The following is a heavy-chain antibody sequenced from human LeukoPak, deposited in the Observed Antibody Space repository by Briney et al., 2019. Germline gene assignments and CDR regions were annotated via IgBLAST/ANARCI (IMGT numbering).Heavy chain of an antibody. CDR3: ARDSRGAAAGAYYFDY. Sequence: ASVKVSCKASGYTFTSYDIYWVRQATGQGREWMGWMNPNRGNTGYAQKFEGRVTMTRNTSISTADMELSSLRSEDTAVYYCARDSRGAAAGAYYFDYWGQGTLVTVSS. J-gene: IGHJ4*02. D-gene: IGHD6-13*01. CDR1: GYTFTSYD. V-gene: IGHV1-8*01. CDR2: MNPNRGNT.